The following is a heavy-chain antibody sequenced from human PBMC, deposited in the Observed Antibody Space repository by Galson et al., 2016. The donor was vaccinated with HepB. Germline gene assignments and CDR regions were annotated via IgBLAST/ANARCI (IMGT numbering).Heavy chain of an antibody. D-gene: IGHD2-15*01. Sequence: SLRLSCAASGFTFSSYAMSWVRQAPGKGLEWVSTITGSGGWIKYADSVKGRPITSRDNSKNTLYLQLNSLRAEATAVYYCAKDSGYCSDATCYYRSSWGQGTLVTVSS. V-gene: IGHV3-23*01. CDR3: AKDSGYCSDATCYYRSS. CDR1: GFTFSSYA. J-gene: IGHJ4*02. CDR2: ITGSGGWI.